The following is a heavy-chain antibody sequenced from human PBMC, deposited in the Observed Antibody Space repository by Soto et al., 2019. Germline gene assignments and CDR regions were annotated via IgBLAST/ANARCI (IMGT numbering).Heavy chain of an antibody. J-gene: IGHJ4*02. V-gene: IGHV4-31*03. CDR2: IYHTGST. CDR1: GDPVSSGSYY. Sequence: SXTLSLTCSVSGDPVSSGSYYWTWVRQHPVKGLEWIGYIYHTGSTYYNPSLQSRVIMSIDTSKNQFSLHLYSVTAADTAVYFCAAKLGTTHYFDFWGQGSLVTVSS. CDR3: AAKLGTTHYFDF. D-gene: IGHD7-27*01.